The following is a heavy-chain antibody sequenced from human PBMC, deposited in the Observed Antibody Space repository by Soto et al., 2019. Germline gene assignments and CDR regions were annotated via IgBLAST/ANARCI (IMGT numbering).Heavy chain of an antibody. CDR1: GFTFSGSA. D-gene: IGHD3-3*01. Sequence: EVQLVESGGGLVQPGGSLKLSCAASGFTFSGSAMHWVRQASGKGLEWVGRIRSKANSYATAYAASVKGRFTISRDDSKNTAYLQMNRLKTEDPAVYYCTRMRLPNYDFWSGYYKRQAYYYYYMDVWGKGTTVTVSS. CDR2: IRSKANSYAT. V-gene: IGHV3-73*01. J-gene: IGHJ6*03. CDR3: TRMRLPNYDFWSGYYKRQAYYYYYMDV.